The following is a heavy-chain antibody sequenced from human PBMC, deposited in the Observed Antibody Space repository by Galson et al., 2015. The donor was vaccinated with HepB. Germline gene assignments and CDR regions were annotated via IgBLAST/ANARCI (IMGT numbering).Heavy chain of an antibody. CDR3: ASGGIAVAGTFY. CDR2: ISSSSSYI. CDR1: GFTFSSYS. Sequence: SLRLSCAASGFTFSSYSMNWVRQAPGKGLEWVSSISSSSSYIYYADSVKGRFTISRDNAKNSLYLQMNSLRAEDTAVYYCASGGIAVAGTFYWGQGTLVTVSS. V-gene: IGHV3-21*01. D-gene: IGHD6-19*01. J-gene: IGHJ4*02.